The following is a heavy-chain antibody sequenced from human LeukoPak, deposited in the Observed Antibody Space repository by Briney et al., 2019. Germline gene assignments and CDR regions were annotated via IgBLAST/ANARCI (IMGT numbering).Heavy chain of an antibody. D-gene: IGHD3-3*01. CDR1: GFTFSSYW. CDR3: AKGKYYDFWSGYTEFDY. Sequence: GGSLRLSCAASGFTFSSYWMNWVRQAPGKGLEWVSAISGSGGSTYYADSVEGRFTTSRDNSKNTLHLQMNSLRAEDTAVYYCAKGKYYDFWSGYTEFDYWGQGTLVTVSS. V-gene: IGHV3-23*01. CDR2: ISGSGGST. J-gene: IGHJ4*02.